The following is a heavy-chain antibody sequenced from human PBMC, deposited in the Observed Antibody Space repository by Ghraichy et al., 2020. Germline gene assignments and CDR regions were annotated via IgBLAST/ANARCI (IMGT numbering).Heavy chain of an antibody. J-gene: IGHJ4*02. CDR1: GFTFINSA. CDR2: IVADSGNT. V-gene: IGHV1-58*01. D-gene: IGHD1-14*01. CDR3: AAGWKWPPEFDY. Sequence: SVKVSCKASGFTFINSAVQWVRQARGQRLEWIGWIVADSGNTNYAQKFQERVTITRDMSTSTAYMELSSLRSEDTAVYYCAAGWKWPPEFDYWGQGTLVTVSS.